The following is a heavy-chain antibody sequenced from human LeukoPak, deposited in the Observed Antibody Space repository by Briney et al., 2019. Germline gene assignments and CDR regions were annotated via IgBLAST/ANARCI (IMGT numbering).Heavy chain of an antibody. CDR3: ANTGGWYSSSWDYYFDY. CDR1: GFTFSSYA. V-gene: IGHV3-23*01. J-gene: IGHJ4*02. CDR2: ISGSGGST. D-gene: IGHD6-13*01. Sequence: PGGSLRLSCAASGFTFSSYAMSWVRQAPGKGLEWVSAISGSGGSTYYADSVKGRFTISRDNSKNTLYLQMNSLRAEDTAVYYCANTGGWYSSSWDYYFDYWGQGTLVTVSS.